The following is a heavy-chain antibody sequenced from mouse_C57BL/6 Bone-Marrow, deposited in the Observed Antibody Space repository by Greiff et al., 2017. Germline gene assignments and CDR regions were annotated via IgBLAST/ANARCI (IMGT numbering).Heavy chain of an antibody. J-gene: IGHJ2*01. V-gene: IGHV1-4*01. Sequence: QVQLQQSGAELARPCASVKMSCKASGYTFTSYTMHWVKQRPGQGLEWIGYINPSSGYTKYNQKFKDKATLTADKSSSTAYMQLSSLTSEDSAVYYCATNWGFDYWGQGTTLTVSS. CDR2: INPSSGYT. CDR1: GYTFTSYT. CDR3: ATNWGFDY. D-gene: IGHD4-1*01.